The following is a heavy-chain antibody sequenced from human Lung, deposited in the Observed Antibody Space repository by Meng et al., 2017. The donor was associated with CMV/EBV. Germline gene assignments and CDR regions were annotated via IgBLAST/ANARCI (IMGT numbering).Heavy chain of an antibody. J-gene: IGHJ6*02. CDR2: IGTAGDT. Sequence: GEXXKISCAASGFTFSSYDMHWVRQATGKGLEWVSAIGTAGDTYYPGSVKGRFTISRENAKNSLYLQMNSLRVEDTTIYYCAKDLRASIVVVPGLLPNHGMDVWXQGTTVTVSS. CDR3: AKDLRASIVVVPGLLPNHGMDV. CDR1: GFTFSSYD. D-gene: IGHD2-2*01. V-gene: IGHV3-13*01.